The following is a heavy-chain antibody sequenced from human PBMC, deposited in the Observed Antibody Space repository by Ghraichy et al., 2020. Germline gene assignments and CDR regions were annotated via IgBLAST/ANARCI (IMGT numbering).Heavy chain of an antibody. V-gene: IGHV4-34*01. J-gene: IGHJ4*02. CDR2: INHSGST. CDR3: ARAVKNDILTGYLTCYFDY. Sequence: SETLSLTCAVYGGSFSGYYWSWIRQPPGKGLEWIGEINHSGSTNYNPSLKSRVTISVDTSKNQFSLKLSSVTAADTAVYYCARAVKNDILTGYLTCYFDYWGQGTLVTVSS. D-gene: IGHD3-9*01. CDR1: GGSFSGYY.